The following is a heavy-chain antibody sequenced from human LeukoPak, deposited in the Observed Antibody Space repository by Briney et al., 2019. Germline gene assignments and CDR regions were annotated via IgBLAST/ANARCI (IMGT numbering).Heavy chain of an antibody. J-gene: IGHJ4*02. V-gene: IGHV1-46*04. CDR1: GYMFTNYY. D-gene: IGHD6-13*01. Sequence: ASVKVSCKASGYMFTNYYIYWVRQAPGQGLEWLGLINPNDETTIYAQRLQGRVTMTRDMSTSAVYMELRSLTSADTALYFCARALGYPDFFDYWGLGTLLTVSS. CDR3: ARALGYPDFFDY. CDR2: INPNDETT.